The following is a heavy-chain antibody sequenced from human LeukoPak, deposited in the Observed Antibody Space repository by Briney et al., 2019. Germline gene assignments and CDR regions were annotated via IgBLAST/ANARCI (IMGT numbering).Heavy chain of an antibody. Sequence: SETLSLTCTVSGGSISSYYWSWIRQPPGKGPEWIGYIYDSGNTNYNPSLKSRVTISVDTSKNQFSLKLSSVTAADTSVYYCARHVPDCGGDCVWFDPWGQATLVTVSS. D-gene: IGHD2-21*02. J-gene: IGHJ5*02. CDR2: IYDSGNT. CDR3: ARHVPDCGGDCVWFDP. V-gene: IGHV4-59*08. CDR1: GGSISSYY.